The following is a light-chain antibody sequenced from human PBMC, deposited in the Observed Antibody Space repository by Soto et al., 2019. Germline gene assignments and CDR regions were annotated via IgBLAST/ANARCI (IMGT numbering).Light chain of an antibody. CDR2: GAS. Sequence: EIVLTQSPGTLSLSPGERATLSCRASQSVSSSYLAWYQQKPGQAPRLLIYGASSRATGIPDRFSGSGSGTDFTLTISKLAPEDFTVYYCQQYGISPTFGGGTKVEIK. J-gene: IGKJ4*01. V-gene: IGKV3-20*01. CDR1: QSVSSSY. CDR3: QQYGISPT.